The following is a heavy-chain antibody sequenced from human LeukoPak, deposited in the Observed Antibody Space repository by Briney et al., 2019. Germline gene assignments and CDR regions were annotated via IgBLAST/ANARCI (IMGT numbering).Heavy chain of an antibody. CDR3: ARGGVDTAMVDY. J-gene: IGHJ4*02. Sequence: SETLSLTCTVSGGSISSGGYYWSWIRQHPGKGLEWIGYIYYSGSTYYNPSLKSRVTISVDTSKNQFSLKLSSVTAADTAVYYCARGGVDTAMVDYWGQGTLVTVSA. CDR2: IYYSGST. CDR1: GGSISSGGYY. D-gene: IGHD5-18*01. V-gene: IGHV4-31*03.